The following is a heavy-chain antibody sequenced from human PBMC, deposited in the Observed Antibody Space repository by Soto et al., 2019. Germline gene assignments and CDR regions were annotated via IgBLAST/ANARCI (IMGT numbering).Heavy chain of an antibody. CDR2: IKSKTDGGTT. CDR3: TTALVVVAATVDP. D-gene: IGHD2-15*01. J-gene: IGHJ5*02. Sequence: GGSLRLSCAASGFTFSNAWMNWVRQAPGKGLEWVGRIKSKTDGGTTDYAAPVKGRFTISRDDSKNTLYLQMNSLKTEDTAVYYCTTALVVVAATVDPWGQGTLVTVSS. CDR1: GFTFSNAW. V-gene: IGHV3-15*07.